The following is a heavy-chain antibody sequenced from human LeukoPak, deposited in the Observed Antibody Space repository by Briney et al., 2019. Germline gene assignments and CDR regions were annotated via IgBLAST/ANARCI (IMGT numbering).Heavy chain of an antibody. CDR2: IWYDGSKK. V-gene: IGHV3-33*01. CDR3: ARDCSSTVEVPGATVDY. CDR1: GFIFSRHG. J-gene: IGHJ4*02. D-gene: IGHD2-2*01. Sequence: PGGSLRLSCAASGFIFSRHGMHWVRQAPGKGLEWVAVIWYDGSKKYYADSVKGRFTISSYNSKNTSYLQMNRLSAEVTAVYYCARDCSSTVEVPGATVDYWGQGTLVTVSS.